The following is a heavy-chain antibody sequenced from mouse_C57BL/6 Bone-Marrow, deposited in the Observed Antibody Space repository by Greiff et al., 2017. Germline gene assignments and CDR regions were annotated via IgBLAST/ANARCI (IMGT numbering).Heavy chain of an antibody. Sequence: QVQLKQSGAELVRPGASVTLSCKASGYTFTDYEMHWVKQSPVHGLEWIGAIDPETGGTAYNQKFKGKAILTADKSSSTAYMELRSLTSEDSAVYYCTRATLLGRFDYWGQGTTLTVSS. J-gene: IGHJ2*01. D-gene: IGHD4-1*01. V-gene: IGHV1-15*01. CDR2: IDPETGGT. CDR1: GYTFTDYE. CDR3: TRATLLGRFDY.